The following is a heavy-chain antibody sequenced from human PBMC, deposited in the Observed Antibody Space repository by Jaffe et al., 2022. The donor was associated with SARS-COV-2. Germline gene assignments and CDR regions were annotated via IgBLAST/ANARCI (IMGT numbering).Heavy chain of an antibody. CDR2: IIPIFGTA. V-gene: IGHV1-69*01. CDR1: GGTFSSYA. J-gene: IGHJ3*02. Sequence: QVQLVQSGAEVKKPGSSVKVSCKASGGTFSSYAISWVRQAPGQGLEWMGGIIPIFGTANYAQKFQGRVTITADESTSTAYMELSSLRSEDTAVYYCARDPHGDYYDSSGYYAFDIWGQGTMVTVSS. CDR3: ARDPHGDYYDSSGYYAFDI. D-gene: IGHD3-22*01.